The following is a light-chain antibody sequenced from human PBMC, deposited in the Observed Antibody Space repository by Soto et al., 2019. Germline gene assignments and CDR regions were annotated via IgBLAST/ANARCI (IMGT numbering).Light chain of an antibody. J-gene: IGKJ5*01. CDR3: QQYAGPPTT. CDR2: GAS. CDR1: QSVSSN. V-gene: IGKV3-20*01. Sequence: EIVMTQSPATLSVSPGERATLSCRASQSVSSNLAWCQQRPGQAPRLLIYGASTRAAGIPDRFSGSGSGTDFTLTITRLEPEDSAVYFCQQYAGPPTTFGQGTRLENK.